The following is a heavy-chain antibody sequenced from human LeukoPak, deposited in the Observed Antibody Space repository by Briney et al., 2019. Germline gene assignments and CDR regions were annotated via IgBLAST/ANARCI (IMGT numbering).Heavy chain of an antibody. CDR2: INPNSGGT. CDR1: GYTFTGYY. Sequence: ASVKVSCKASGYTFTGYYMHWARQAPGQGLEWMGWINPNSGGTNYAQKFQGRVTMTRDTSISTAYMELSRLRSDDTAVYYCARNGRVAATGSWFDPWGQGTLVTVSS. V-gene: IGHV1-2*02. CDR3: ARNGRVAATGSWFDP. J-gene: IGHJ5*02. D-gene: IGHD2-15*01.